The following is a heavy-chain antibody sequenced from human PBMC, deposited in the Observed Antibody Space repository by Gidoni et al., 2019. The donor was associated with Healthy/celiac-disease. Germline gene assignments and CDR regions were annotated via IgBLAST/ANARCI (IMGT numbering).Heavy chain of an antibody. V-gene: IGHV4-61*08. D-gene: IGHD3-10*01. CDR1: GYY. Sequence: GYYWSWIRQPPGKGLEWIGYIYYSGSTNYNPSLKSRVTISVDTSKNQFSLKLSSVTAADTAVYYCASSYGREALRFDIWGQGTMVTVSS. CDR2: IYYSGST. CDR3: ASSYGREALRFDI. J-gene: IGHJ3*02.